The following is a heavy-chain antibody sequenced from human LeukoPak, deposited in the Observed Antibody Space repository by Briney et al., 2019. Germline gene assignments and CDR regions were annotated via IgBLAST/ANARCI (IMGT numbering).Heavy chain of an antibody. V-gene: IGHV3-23*01. D-gene: IGHD3-10*01. J-gene: IGHJ6*02. CDR3: AREELQPNGWDFYYYYGLDV. CDR2: ISGSGGST. Sequence: GGSLRLSCAASGFTFSSYAMSWVRQAPGKGLEWVSAISGSGGSTYYADSVKGRFTISRDNSKNTLYLQMNSLRAEDTAVYYCAREELQPNGWDFYYYYGLDVWGQGTTVTVSS. CDR1: GFTFSSYA.